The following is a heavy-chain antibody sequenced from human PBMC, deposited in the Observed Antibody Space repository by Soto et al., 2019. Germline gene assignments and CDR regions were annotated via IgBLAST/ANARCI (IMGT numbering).Heavy chain of an antibody. CDR2: ISSSSSFI. V-gene: IGHV3-21*01. J-gene: IGHJ6*02. CDR3: ASFNXGWVTTGDYYYYYGMDA. D-gene: IGHD4-17*01. CDR1: GFTFSSYS. Sequence: PGGSLRLSCAASGFTFSSYSMNWVRQAPGKGLEWVSSISSSSSFIYYADSVKGRFTISRDNAKNSLYLQMNSLRAEDTAVYYCASFNXGWVTTGDYYYYYGMDAWGQGTTVTVSS.